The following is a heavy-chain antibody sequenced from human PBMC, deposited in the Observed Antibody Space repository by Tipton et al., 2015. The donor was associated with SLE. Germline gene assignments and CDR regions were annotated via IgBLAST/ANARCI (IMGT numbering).Heavy chain of an antibody. J-gene: IGHJ3*02. D-gene: IGHD3-22*01. CDR3: ATPTYYYDSLGFSSGAFDI. V-gene: IGHV3-7*01. Sequence: SLRLSCAPSGFTFSMYWMSWVRQGPGKGLAWVAYINRDGSEKYYGDSVKGRFTISRDNAKNSLSLQMNSLGAEDTAVYYCATPTYYYDSLGFSSGAFDIWGRGTRVTISS. CDR2: INRDGSEK. CDR1: GFTFSMYW.